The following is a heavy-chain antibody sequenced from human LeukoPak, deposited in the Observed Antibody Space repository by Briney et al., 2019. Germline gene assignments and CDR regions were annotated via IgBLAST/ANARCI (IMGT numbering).Heavy chain of an antibody. CDR1: GFTFSDYY. CDR3: AGEREEGVASDY. Sequence: PGGSLRLSCAASGFTFSDYYMSWIRQAPGKGLEWVSYISSSGSTIYYADSVKGRFTISRDNAKNSLYLQMNGLRAEDTAVYYCAGEREEGVASDYWGQGTLVTVSS. CDR2: ISSSGSTI. V-gene: IGHV3-11*04. J-gene: IGHJ4*02. D-gene: IGHD1-26*01.